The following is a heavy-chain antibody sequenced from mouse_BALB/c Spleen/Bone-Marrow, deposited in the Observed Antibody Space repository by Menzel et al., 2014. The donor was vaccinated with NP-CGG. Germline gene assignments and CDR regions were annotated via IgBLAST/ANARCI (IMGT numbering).Heavy chain of an antibody. D-gene: IGHD2-3*01. Sequence: QVQLQQSGAELVRPGASVKLSCKASGYTFTSXWXNWVXQRPXXGXEWIXXIDXXDSETHYNQKFKDKAILTVDKSSSTAYMHLSSLTSEDSAVYYCARGSMILNYFDYWGQGTTLTVSS. CDR2: IDXXDSET. V-gene: IGHV1-52*01. J-gene: IGHJ2*01. CDR3: ARGSMILNYFDY. CDR1: GYTFTSXW.